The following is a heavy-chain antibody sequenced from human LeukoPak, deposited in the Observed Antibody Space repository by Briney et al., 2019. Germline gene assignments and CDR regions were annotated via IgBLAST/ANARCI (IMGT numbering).Heavy chain of an antibody. V-gene: IGHV3-30*18. CDR1: GFTFSSYG. J-gene: IGHJ4*02. Sequence: GGSLRLSCAASGFTFSSYGMHWVRQAPGKGLEWVAVISYDGSNKYYADSVKGRFTISRDNSENTLYLQMNSLRAEDTAVYYCAKAGVAGTKEFDYWGQGTLVTVSS. CDR2: ISYDGSNK. CDR3: AKAGVAGTKEFDY. D-gene: IGHD6-19*01.